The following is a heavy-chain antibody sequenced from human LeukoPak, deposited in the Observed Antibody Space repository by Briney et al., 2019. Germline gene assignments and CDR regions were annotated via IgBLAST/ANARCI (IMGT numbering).Heavy chain of an antibody. CDR3: ARDQANIVVVPAAMPDYYYYGMDV. V-gene: IGHV4-4*07. CDR2: TYTSGST. D-gene: IGHD2-2*01. Sequence: KPSETLSLTCTVSGGSISSYYWSWIRQPAGKGLEWIGRTYTSGSTNYNPSLKSRVTVSVDTSKNQFSLKLSSVTAADTAVYYCARDQANIVVVPAAMPDYYYYGMDVWGQGTTVTVSS. J-gene: IGHJ6*02. CDR1: GGSISSYY.